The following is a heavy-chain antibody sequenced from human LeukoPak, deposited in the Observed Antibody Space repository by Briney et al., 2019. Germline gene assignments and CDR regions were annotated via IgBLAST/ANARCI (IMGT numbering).Heavy chain of an antibody. V-gene: IGHV3-30-3*01. CDR2: VSHDGSNK. Sequence: GSLRLSCAASGFTISTDAIHCVRQAPGKGLDWVAVVSHDGSNKYYADSVKGRFTISRDNYKNTLYLHMNSPRVEDTAVCYCARAHLDSSGNYRSYYFDYWGQGTLVTVSS. D-gene: IGHD3-22*01. CDR1: GFTISTDA. J-gene: IGHJ4*02. CDR3: ARAHLDSSGNYRSYYFDY.